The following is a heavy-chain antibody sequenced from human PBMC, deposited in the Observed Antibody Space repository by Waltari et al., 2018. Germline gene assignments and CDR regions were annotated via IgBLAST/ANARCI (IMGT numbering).Heavy chain of an antibody. CDR3: ASTSIAVGGSDY. CDR1: GGSISSYY. V-gene: IGHV4-59*01. D-gene: IGHD6-6*01. J-gene: IGHJ4*02. CDR2: IYYSGST. Sequence: QVQLPESGPGLVTPSETLSLTCTVSGGSISSYYWTSIRQHPGKGLEGIGYIYYSGSTNYNPSLKSRVTISVDKSKNQFSLKLSSVTDADTAVYYCASTSIAVGGSDYWGQGTLVTVSS.